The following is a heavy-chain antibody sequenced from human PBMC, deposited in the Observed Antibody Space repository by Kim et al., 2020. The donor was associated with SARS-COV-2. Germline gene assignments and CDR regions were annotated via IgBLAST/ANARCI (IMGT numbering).Heavy chain of an antibody. CDR1: GGTINSYS. Sequence: SVKVSCKASGGTINSYSISWVRQAPGQGLEWMGRIIPILGIGNSAQKFQGRVTITADKSTSTAYMELSSLISDDTAVYYCARDRGSESGSSLDNWGPGT. CDR3: ARDRGSESGSSLDN. CDR2: IIPILGIG. J-gene: IGHJ4*02. V-gene: IGHV1-69*04. D-gene: IGHD1-26*01.